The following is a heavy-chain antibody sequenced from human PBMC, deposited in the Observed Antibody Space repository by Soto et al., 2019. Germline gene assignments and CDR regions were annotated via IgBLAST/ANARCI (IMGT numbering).Heavy chain of an antibody. V-gene: IGHV4-34*01. J-gene: IGHJ6*02. CDR2: INHSGST. Sequence: QVQLQQWGAGLLKPSETLSLTCAVYGGSFSGYYWSWIRQPPGKGLEWIGEINHSGSTNYNPSLKSRVTISVDTSKNQFSLKLSSVTAADTAVYYCARIGPAAATLYYYYGMDVWGQGTTVTVSS. CDR3: ARIGPAAATLYYYYGMDV. CDR1: GGSFSGYY. D-gene: IGHD6-13*01.